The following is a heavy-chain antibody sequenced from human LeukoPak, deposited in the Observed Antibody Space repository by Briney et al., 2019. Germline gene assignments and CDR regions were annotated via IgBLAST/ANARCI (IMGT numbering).Heavy chain of an antibody. CDR1: GGTFSSYA. J-gene: IGHJ6*03. CDR3: ASTDRIAAAGTRVPYYYYYYMDV. V-gene: IGHV1-69*05. D-gene: IGHD6-13*01. CDR2: INPIFGTT. Sequence: ASVKVSCTASGGTFSSYAISWVRQAPGQGLEWMGDINPIFGTTYYAQKFQGRVTITTDESTSTAYMELSSLRSEDTAVYYCASTDRIAAAGTRVPYYYYYYMDVWGKGTTVTVSS.